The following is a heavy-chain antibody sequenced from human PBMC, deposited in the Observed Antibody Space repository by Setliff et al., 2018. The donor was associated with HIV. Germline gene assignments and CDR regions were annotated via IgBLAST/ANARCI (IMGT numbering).Heavy chain of an antibody. Sequence: PGGSLRLSCAASGFIFTNYWMSWVRQSPGKGLEWVANIHKDGSQKYYVDSVKGRFSISRDNINNFLYLEMNSLRVEDTALYYCAKDYTPTFWEYNWFDVWGQGTQVTVSS. CDR3: AKDYTPTFWEYNWFDV. D-gene: IGHD3-16*01. V-gene: IGHV3-7*03. J-gene: IGHJ5*02. CDR2: IHKDGSQK. CDR1: GFIFTNYW.